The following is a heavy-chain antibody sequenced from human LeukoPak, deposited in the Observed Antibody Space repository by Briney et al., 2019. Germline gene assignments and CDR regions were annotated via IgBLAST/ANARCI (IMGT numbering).Heavy chain of an antibody. V-gene: IGHV4-4*07. Sequence: SETLSLACSVSGGSIRGYYWSWIRQPAGKRLEWIGRIDGSGSTHYNPSFESRVTMSGDTSKNRFSLKLSSVTAADTAVYYCARDSKAVDGSGDFAYWGQGTLVTVSS. CDR3: ARDSKAVDGSGDFAY. J-gene: IGHJ4*02. CDR1: GGSIRGYY. CDR2: IDGSGST. D-gene: IGHD6-13*01.